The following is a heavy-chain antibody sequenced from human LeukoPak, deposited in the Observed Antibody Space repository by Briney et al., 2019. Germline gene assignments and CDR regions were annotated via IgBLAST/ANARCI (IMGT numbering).Heavy chain of an antibody. J-gene: IGHJ3*02. V-gene: IGHV4-39*01. CDR3: ARPPKNGSKKEAFDI. Sequence: SETLSLTCTVSGGSISSSSYYWGWIRQPPGKGLEWIGSIYYSGSAYYNPSLKSRVTISVDTSKNQFSLKLTSVTAADTAVYYCARPPKNGSKKEAFDIWGQGTMVTVSS. CDR1: GGSISSSSYY. D-gene: IGHD1-1*01. CDR2: IYYSGSA.